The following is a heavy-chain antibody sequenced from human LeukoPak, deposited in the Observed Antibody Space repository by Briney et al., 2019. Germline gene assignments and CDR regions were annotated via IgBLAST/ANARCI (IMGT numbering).Heavy chain of an antibody. D-gene: IGHD6-13*01. CDR2: IYYSGST. CDR1: GGSISSGDYY. Sequence: SETLSLTCTVSGGSISSGDYYWSWIRQPPGKGLEWIGYIYYSGSTYYNPSLKSRVTISVDTSKNQFSLKLSSVTAADTAVYYCARGGADEGKQQLVRPSYFDHWGQGTLVTVSS. V-gene: IGHV4-30-4*01. CDR3: ARGGADEGKQQLVRPSYFDH. J-gene: IGHJ4*02.